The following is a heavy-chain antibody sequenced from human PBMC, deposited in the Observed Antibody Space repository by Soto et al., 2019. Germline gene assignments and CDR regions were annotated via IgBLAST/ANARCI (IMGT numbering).Heavy chain of an antibody. J-gene: IGHJ4*02. V-gene: IGHV1-18*01. CDR3: ASGGSYFDF. D-gene: IGHD3-16*01. CDR1: CYTFTNYG. CDR2: ISAYNGNT. Sequence: ASVKVSCSASCYTFTNYGISWVRQAPGQGLEWMGWISAYNGNTNYAQKLQGRVTMTTDTSTNTAYMELRSLRSDDTDVYYCASGGSYFDFWGQGTLVTVSS.